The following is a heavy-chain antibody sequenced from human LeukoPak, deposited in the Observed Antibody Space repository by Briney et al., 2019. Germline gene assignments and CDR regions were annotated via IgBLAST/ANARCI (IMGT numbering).Heavy chain of an antibody. J-gene: IGHJ4*02. D-gene: IGHD4-23*01. Sequence: GGSLRLSCAASGFTFSSYAMSWVRQAPGKGLEWDSAISGGGGSTYYAVSVKGRFTISRDNSKNTLFPQMNSLRAEDTAVYFCAKDPEVLRWSFDYWGQGTLVTVSS. V-gene: IGHV3-23*01. CDR1: GFTFSSYA. CDR2: ISGGGGST. CDR3: AKDPEVLRWSFDY.